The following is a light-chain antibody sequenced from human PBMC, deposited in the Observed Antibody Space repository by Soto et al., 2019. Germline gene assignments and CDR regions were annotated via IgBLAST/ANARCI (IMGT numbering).Light chain of an antibody. CDR3: QQYNNWPPRNT. CDR2: GAS. J-gene: IGKJ2*01. V-gene: IGKV3-15*01. CDR1: QSVSSN. Sequence: EIVMTQSPATLSVSPGERATLSCRASQSVSSNLAWYQQKPGQAPRLLIYGASTRATGIPARFSGSGSGTESTLTISNLQSEDFAVYYCQQYNNWPPRNTFGQGTKLEIK.